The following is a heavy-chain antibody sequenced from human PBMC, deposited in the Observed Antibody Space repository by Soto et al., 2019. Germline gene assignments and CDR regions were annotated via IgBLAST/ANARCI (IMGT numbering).Heavy chain of an antibody. Sequence: GLPRRHACAAAGLTCTSCALSRVRQAPGKGLEWVANIKQDGSEKYYVDSVKGRFTISRDNAKNSLYLQMNSLRAEDTAVYYCARAVETPHFGELQPNWFDPWGQGTLVTVSS. CDR1: GLTCTSCA. J-gene: IGHJ5*02. CDR2: IKQDGSEK. D-gene: IGHD3-10*01. V-gene: IGHV3-7*01. CDR3: ARAVETPHFGELQPNWFDP.